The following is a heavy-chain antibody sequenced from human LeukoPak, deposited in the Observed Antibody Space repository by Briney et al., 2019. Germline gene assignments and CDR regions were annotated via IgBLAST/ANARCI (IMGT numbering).Heavy chain of an antibody. D-gene: IGHD6-19*01. V-gene: IGHV3-21*01. CDR3: ARDYSSGWYFDY. CDR1: GFTFSSYS. Sequence: GGSLRLSCAASGFTFSSYSMNWVRQAPGKGLEWVSSISSSSSYIYYADSVKGRFTISRDNAKNSLYLQMNSLRAEDTSVYYCARDYSSGWYFDYWGQGTLVTVSS. CDR2: ISSSSSYI. J-gene: IGHJ4*02.